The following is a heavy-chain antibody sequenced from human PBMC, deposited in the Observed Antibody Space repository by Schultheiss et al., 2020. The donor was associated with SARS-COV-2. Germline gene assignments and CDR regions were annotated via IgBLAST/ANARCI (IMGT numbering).Heavy chain of an antibody. CDR1: GFTFSSYG. J-gene: IGHJ2*01. V-gene: IGHV3-30*03. D-gene: IGHD2-21*02. Sequence: GESLKISCAASGFTFSSYGMHWVRQAPGKGPEWVSFISYDGDETYYADSVKGRFTISRDNSKSTLSLQMTSLRSEDTAVYYCAGVPDYYSIYWYFDLWGRGTLVTVSS. CDR3: AGVPDYYSIYWYFDL. CDR2: ISYDGDET.